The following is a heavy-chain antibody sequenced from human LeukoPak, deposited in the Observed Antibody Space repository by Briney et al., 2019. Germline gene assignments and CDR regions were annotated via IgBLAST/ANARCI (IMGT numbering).Heavy chain of an antibody. CDR1: GYTFTSYG. CDR3: ALYESDESQFDY. D-gene: IGHD2-8*01. J-gene: IGHJ4*02. V-gene: IGHV1-18*01. CDR2: ISAYNGNT. Sequence: ASVKVSCKASGYTFTSYGISWVRQAPGQGLEWMGWISAYNGNTNYAQKLQGRVTMTTDTSTSTAYMELRSLRSDDTAVYYCALYESDESQFDYWGQGTLVTVSS.